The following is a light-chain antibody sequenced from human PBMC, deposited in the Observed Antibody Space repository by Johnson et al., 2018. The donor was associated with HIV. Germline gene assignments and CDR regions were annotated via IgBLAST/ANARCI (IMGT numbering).Light chain of an antibody. J-gene: IGLJ1*01. V-gene: IGLV1-51*01. Sequence: QSVLTQPPSVSAAPGQKVTISCSGSSSNIGNNYVSWYQQLPGTVPKLLIYDNNKRPSGIPDRFSGSKSGTSATLGITGLQTGDEADYYCGTWDSSLGAGGVFGTGTKVTVL. CDR2: DNN. CDR1: SSNIGNNY. CDR3: GTWDSSLGAGGV.